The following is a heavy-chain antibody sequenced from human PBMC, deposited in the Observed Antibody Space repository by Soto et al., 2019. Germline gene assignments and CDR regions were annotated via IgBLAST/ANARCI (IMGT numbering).Heavy chain of an antibody. CDR3: ARGPVAVAGTRFDY. J-gene: IGHJ4*02. V-gene: IGHV4-59*01. D-gene: IGHD6-19*01. Sequence: PSETLSLTCTVSGGSISSYYWSWIRQPPGKGLEWIGYIYYSGSTNYNPSLKSRVTISVDTSKNQFSLKLSSVTAADTAVYYCARGPVAVAGTRFDYWGQGTLVTVSS. CDR1: GGSISSYY. CDR2: IYYSGST.